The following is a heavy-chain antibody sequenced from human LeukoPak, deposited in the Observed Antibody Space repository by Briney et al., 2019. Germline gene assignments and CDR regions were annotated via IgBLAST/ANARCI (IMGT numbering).Heavy chain of an antibody. D-gene: IGHD5-18*01. CDR1: GGSISSHY. V-gene: IGHV4-59*11. CDR3: ARAPTRFYSYGYYFDY. Sequence: SETLSLTCTVSGGSISSHYWSWIRQPPGKRLEWIGYIYYSGSTNYNPSLKSRVTISVDTSKNQFSLKLSSVTAADTAVYYCARAPTRFYSYGYYFDYWGQGTLVTVSS. J-gene: IGHJ4*02. CDR2: IYYSGST.